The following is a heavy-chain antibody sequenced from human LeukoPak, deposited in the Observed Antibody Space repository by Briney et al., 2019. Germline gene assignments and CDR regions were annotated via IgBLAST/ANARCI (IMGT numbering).Heavy chain of an antibody. D-gene: IGHD3-22*01. CDR1: GFTFSRYS. J-gene: IGHJ4*02. Sequence: GGSLRLSCAASGFTFSRYSMNWVRQAPGKGLEWVSYISSSSSTIYYADSVKGRFTISRDNAKNSLYLQMNSLRAEDTAVYYCARGGSDYYDSSGYYYVTDYWGQGTLVTVSS. V-gene: IGHV3-48*01. CDR3: ARGGSDYYDSSGYYYVTDY. CDR2: ISSSSSTI.